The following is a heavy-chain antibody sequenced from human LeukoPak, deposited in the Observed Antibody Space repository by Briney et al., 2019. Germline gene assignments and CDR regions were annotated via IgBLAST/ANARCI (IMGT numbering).Heavy chain of an antibody. Sequence: GGSLRLSCAASGFSVSSIYMCWVRKAPGQGLDWVAVIYSGGTAYYADSVRSRFTISRDNSKNTLYLQMNSLRVEDTALYYCAGDMGFGYLMGYWGQGTLVTVSS. D-gene: IGHD3-10*01. J-gene: IGHJ4*02. CDR3: AGDMGFGYLMGY. V-gene: IGHV3-53*01. CDR1: GFSVSSIY. CDR2: IYSGGTA.